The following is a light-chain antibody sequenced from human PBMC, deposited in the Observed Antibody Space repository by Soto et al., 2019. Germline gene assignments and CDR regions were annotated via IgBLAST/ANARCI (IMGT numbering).Light chain of an antibody. V-gene: IGLV2-14*01. CDR3: SSYASSGTLV. CDR1: SSDVGGYNY. J-gene: IGLJ2*01. CDR2: EVS. Sequence: QSALTQPASVSGSPGQSITISCTGTSSDVGGYNYVSWYQQHPGKAPKLMIYEVSNRPSGVSNRFSGSKSGNTASLTISGLQPEDEADYFCSSYASSGTLVFGGGTKLTVL.